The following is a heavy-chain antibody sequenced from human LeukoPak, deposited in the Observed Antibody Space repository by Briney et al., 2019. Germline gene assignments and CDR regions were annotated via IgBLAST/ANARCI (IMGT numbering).Heavy chain of an antibody. J-gene: IGHJ3*02. Sequence: GGSLRLSCAASGFTFSSYSMNWVRQAPGKGLEWVSYISSSSSTIYYADSVKGRFTISRDNAKNSLYLQMNSLRAEDTAVYYCARGFPIVVVPAAIPADAFDIWGQGTMVTVSS. CDR3: ARGFPIVVVPAAIPADAFDI. V-gene: IGHV3-48*04. CDR2: ISSSSSTI. D-gene: IGHD2-2*02. CDR1: GFTFSSYS.